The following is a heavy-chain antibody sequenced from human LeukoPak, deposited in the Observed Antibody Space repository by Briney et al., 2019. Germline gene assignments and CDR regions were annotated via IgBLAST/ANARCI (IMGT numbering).Heavy chain of an antibody. CDR3: ARDRRDGYNWNYFDY. Sequence: SETLSLTCTVSGGSISRSGYYWSWIRQHPGKGLEWIGYIYYSGSTYYNPSLKSRVTISVDTSKNQFSLKLSSVTAADTAVYYCARDRRDGYNWNYFDYWGQGTLVTVSS. CDR2: IYYSGST. CDR1: GGSISRSGYY. J-gene: IGHJ4*02. D-gene: IGHD5-24*01. V-gene: IGHV4-31*03.